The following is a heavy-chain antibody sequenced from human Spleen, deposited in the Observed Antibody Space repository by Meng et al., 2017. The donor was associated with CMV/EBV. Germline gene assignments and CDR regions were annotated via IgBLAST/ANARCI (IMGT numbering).Heavy chain of an antibody. V-gene: IGHV1-46*01. Sequence: QVQLVQSGAEVKKPGAPLKISCKASGYTFTSYYMHWMRQAPGQGLEWVGIITPILGVSDYAQNFQGRVTITADKSTNTAYMELSSLRSDDTALYYCARGSAALGNVNWGQGTLVTVSS. J-gene: IGHJ4*02. CDR2: ITPILGVS. D-gene: IGHD4-23*01. CDR3: ARGSAALGNVN. CDR1: GYTFTSYY.